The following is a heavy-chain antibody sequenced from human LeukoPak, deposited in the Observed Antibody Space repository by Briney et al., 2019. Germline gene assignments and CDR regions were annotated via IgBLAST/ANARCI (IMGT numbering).Heavy chain of an antibody. J-gene: IGHJ6*02. D-gene: IGHD1-14*01. V-gene: IGHV3-33*01. CDR1: GFTFSSYG. CDR2: IWYDGSNK. Sequence: GGSLRLSCAASGFTFSSYGMHWVRQAPGKGLEWVAVIWYDGSNKYYADSVKRRFTISRDISKNTLYLQMNSLRAEDTAVYYCARVMEDASSQPLDVWGQGTTVTVSS. CDR3: ARVMEDASSQPLDV.